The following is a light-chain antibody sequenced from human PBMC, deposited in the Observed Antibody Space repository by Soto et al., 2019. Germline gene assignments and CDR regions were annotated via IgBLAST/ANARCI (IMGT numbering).Light chain of an antibody. CDR3: LQDINYPWT. V-gene: IGKV1-5*01. CDR1: QNINIW. J-gene: IGKJ1*01. CDR2: DAS. Sequence: DIQMTQSPSTLSASAGDRVTISCLASQNINIWLAWYQQKPGKAPKFLIYDASILESGVPPRFSGSGSGTDFTLAISSLQPEDSATYYCLQDINYPWTFGQGTKVDIK.